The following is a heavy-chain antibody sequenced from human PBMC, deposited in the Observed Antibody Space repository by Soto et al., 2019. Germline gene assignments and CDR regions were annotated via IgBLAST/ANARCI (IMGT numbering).Heavy chain of an antibody. D-gene: IGHD1-26*01. Sequence: QVQLVESGGGVVQPGRSLRLSCAASGFMFSSYAMHWVRQAPGKGLEWVAVKTYDGSNKYYADSVKGRFTISRDNSKNKLYLQMNSLRAEDTAAYYCARAGGLVDYYWGQGTLVTVSS. CDR3: ARAGGLVDYY. CDR1: GFMFSSYA. J-gene: IGHJ4*02. V-gene: IGHV3-30-3*01. CDR2: KTYDGSNK.